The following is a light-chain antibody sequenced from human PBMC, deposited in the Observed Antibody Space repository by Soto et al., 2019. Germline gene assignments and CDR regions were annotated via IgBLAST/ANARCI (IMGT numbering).Light chain of an antibody. CDR3: QQYNNWPPIT. J-gene: IGKJ5*01. CDR1: QSVSIK. Sequence: ETVLTQAEDTMSVSPLEGSIIYCSSSQSVSIKLAWYQQKLGQAPRLLIYDTSTRATGIPARFSGSGSGTEFTLTISSLQSEDFAVYYCQQYNNWPPITFGQGPRLEI. V-gene: IGKV3-15*01. CDR2: DTS.